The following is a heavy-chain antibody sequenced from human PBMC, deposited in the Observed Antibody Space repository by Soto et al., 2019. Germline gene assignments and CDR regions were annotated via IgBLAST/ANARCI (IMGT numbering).Heavy chain of an antibody. D-gene: IGHD3-16*01. CDR1: GVPITHGGYY. CDR3: ARNPRGKFAFDP. CDR2: IYYTGTT. J-gene: IGHJ5*02. V-gene: IGHV4-31*03. Sequence: SETLSLTSSVSGVPITHGGYYWSWIRQHPGEGLEWIGYIYYTGTTLYNPSLRSRLSISVDTTNSQTSLELRSVTAADTAVYYCARNPRGKFAFDPWGQGILVTVSS.